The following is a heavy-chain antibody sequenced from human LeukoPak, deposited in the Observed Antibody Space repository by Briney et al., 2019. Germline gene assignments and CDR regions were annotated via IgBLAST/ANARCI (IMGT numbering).Heavy chain of an antibody. J-gene: IGHJ6*03. CDR2: IIPIFGTA. V-gene: IGHV1-69*05. Sequence: GASVKVSCKASGGTFSSYAISWVRQAPGQGLEWMGRIIPIFGTANYAQKFQGRVTTTTDESTSTAYMELCSLRSEDTAVYYCARGGYYGSGSYYNLYYMDVWGKGTTVTVSS. D-gene: IGHD3-10*01. CDR1: GGTFSSYA. CDR3: ARGGYYGSGSYYNLYYMDV.